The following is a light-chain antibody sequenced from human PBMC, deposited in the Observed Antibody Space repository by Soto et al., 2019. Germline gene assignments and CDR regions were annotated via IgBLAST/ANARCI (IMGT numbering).Light chain of an antibody. Sequence: QSVLTQPPSASGTPGQRVNISCSGSSSNIGRNTVNWYQQLPGTAPKLLIYGNNQRPSGVPARISGSKSGTSASLAISGLQSEDEADYYCAAWDDSLNGHVVFGGGTKLTVL. CDR2: GNN. V-gene: IGLV1-44*01. CDR3: AAWDDSLNGHVV. J-gene: IGLJ2*01. CDR1: SSNIGRNT.